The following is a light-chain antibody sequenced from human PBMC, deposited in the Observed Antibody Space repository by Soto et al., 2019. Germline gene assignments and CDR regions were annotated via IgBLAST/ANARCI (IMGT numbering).Light chain of an antibody. CDR2: SNN. Sequence: QSVLTQPPSASGTPGQRVTISCSGSSSNIGSNTVNSYQQLPGTAPKLLIYSNNQRPSGVPDRFSGSKSGTSASLAISGLQSEDEADYYCAAWDDSLNGQVVFGGATKLTVL. J-gene: IGLJ2*01. CDR1: SSNIGSNT. CDR3: AAWDDSLNGQVV. V-gene: IGLV1-44*01.